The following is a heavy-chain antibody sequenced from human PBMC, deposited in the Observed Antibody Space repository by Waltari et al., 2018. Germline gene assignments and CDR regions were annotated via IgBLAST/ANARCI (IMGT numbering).Heavy chain of an antibody. J-gene: IGHJ4*02. Sequence: QVQLVQSGAAVKKPGASVKVPCKPSGYIFPNYGIIWVRQAPGQGLEWMGWISGYTGDTYYEPKFQGRVTMTTDPSTSTAFLEVRSLRSDDTAVYYCARGADYYFDYWGPGSLLTVSS. V-gene: IGHV1-18*01. CDR2: ISGYTGDT. D-gene: IGHD3-3*01. CDR1: GYIFPNYG. CDR3: ARGADYYFDY.